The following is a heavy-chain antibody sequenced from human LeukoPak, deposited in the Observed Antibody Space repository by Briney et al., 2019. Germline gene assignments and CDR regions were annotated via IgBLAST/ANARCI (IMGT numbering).Heavy chain of an antibody. CDR1: GGSISSYY. CDR3: ARRWGNIVGVTYEY. V-gene: IGHV4-59*08. J-gene: IGHJ4*02. Sequence: PSETLSLTCTVSGGSISSYYWSWIRQPPGKGLEWIGYIYYSGSTNYSPSLRSRVTMSVHTSENQFSLRLNSVTAVDTAVYYCARRWGNIVGVTYEYWGQGTLVTVSS. CDR2: IYYSGST. D-gene: IGHD3-16*01.